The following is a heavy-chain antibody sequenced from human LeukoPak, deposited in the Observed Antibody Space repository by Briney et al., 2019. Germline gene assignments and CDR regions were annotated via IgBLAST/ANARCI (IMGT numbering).Heavy chain of an antibody. CDR3: ARDNYSTLDY. D-gene: IGHD4-11*01. CDR2: TSPKSGDR. Sequence: ASVKVSCKISGYSFTDYFIHWVRQAPGQGLEWMGWTSPKSGDRKCTQKFQGRVTMTRDTSISTVYMELDRLTFDDTAVYFCARDNYSTLDYWGQGSLVTVSS. J-gene: IGHJ4*02. V-gene: IGHV1-2*02. CDR1: GYSFTDYF.